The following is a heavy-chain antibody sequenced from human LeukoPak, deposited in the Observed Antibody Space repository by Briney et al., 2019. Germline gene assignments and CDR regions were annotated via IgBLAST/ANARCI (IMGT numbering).Heavy chain of an antibody. CDR1: GFTFSIYA. Sequence: GGSLRLSCAASGFTFSIYAMSWVRQAPGKGLEWVPAFSGICCSTYYADSVKGRFAISRDNSKNTLYMRMNSLSTEDTDVYSCAKERPQGGWLDYWGQGTVVTVSS. J-gene: IGHJ1*01. D-gene: IGHD6-19*01. CDR3: AKERPQGGWLDY. CDR2: FSGICCST. V-gene: IGHV3-23*01.